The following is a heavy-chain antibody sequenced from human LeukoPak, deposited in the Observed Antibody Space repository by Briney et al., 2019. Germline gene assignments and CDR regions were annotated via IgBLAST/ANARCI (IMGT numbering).Heavy chain of an antibody. CDR3: ARVSTAAQSIWFDP. Sequence: PSETLSLTCAVYGGSFSGYYWSWIRQPPGKGLEWIGEINHSGSTNYNPSPKSRVTISVDTSKNQFSLKLSSVTAADTAVYYCARVSTAAQSIWFDPWGQGTLVTVSS. V-gene: IGHV4-34*01. CDR1: GGSFSGYY. CDR2: INHSGST. J-gene: IGHJ5*02. D-gene: IGHD2-2*01.